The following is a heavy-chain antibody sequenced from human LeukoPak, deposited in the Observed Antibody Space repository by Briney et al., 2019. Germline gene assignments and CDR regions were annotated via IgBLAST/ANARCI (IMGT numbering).Heavy chain of an antibody. CDR2: IIPIFGTA. CDR3: ATVFEGYYDILTGYYNPFQDYYGMDV. J-gene: IGHJ6*02. Sequence: GASVKVSCKASAGTFSSYAISWVRQAPGQGLEWMGGIIPIFGTANYAQKFQGRVTITADESTSTAYMELSSLRSEDTAVYYCATVFEGYYDILTGYYNPFQDYYGMDVWGQGTTVTVSS. V-gene: IGHV1-69*13. D-gene: IGHD3-9*01. CDR1: AGTFSSYA.